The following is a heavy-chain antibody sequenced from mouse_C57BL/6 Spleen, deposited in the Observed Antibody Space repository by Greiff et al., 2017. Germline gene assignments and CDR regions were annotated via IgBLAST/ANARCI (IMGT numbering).Heavy chain of an antibody. Sequence: VQLQQPGAELVMPGASVQLSCKASGYTFTSYWMHWVKQRPGQGLEWIGELDPSDSYTNYNQKFKGKSTLTVDKSSSTAYMQLSSLTSEDSAVYYCARIHYYGSSYLDYWGQGTTLTVSS. CDR3: ARIHYYGSSYLDY. D-gene: IGHD1-1*01. J-gene: IGHJ2*01. V-gene: IGHV1-69*01. CDR1: GYTFTSYW. CDR2: LDPSDSYT.